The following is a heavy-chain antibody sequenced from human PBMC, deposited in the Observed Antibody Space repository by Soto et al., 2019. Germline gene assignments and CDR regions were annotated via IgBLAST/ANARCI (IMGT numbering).Heavy chain of an antibody. CDR3: ARGLFGSSFLYYMDV. V-gene: IGHV1-18*04. Sequence: ASVKVSCKASGYTFTTYGITWVRQAPGQGLEWMGWTSPHNGHTNYAQKLQGRVTMTTDISTAIAYMELRSLTSDDTAVYYCARGLFGSSFLYYMDVWGKGTTVTVSS. CDR1: GYTFTTYG. D-gene: IGHD6-13*01. CDR2: TSPHNGHT. J-gene: IGHJ6*03.